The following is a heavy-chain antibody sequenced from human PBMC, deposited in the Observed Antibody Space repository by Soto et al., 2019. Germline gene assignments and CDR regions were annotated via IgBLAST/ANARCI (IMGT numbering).Heavy chain of an antibody. CDR3: ARERGGYSSYF. CDR2: INGDGDYT. J-gene: IGHJ4*02. Sequence: EVQLVESGGGLVQPGGSLRLSCAASGFSFSNYWMHWIRQVPGTGLVWVSRINGDGDYTNYADSVKGRFTISRDNAKNRLYLQMNSLRAEDTAVYYCARERGGYSSYFWGQGTLVTVSS. D-gene: IGHD2-15*01. V-gene: IGHV3-74*01. CDR1: GFSFSNYW.